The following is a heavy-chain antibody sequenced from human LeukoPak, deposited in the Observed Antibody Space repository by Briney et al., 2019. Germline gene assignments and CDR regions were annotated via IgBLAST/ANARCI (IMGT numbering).Heavy chain of an antibody. CDR2: IYSGGST. CDR1: GFTVSSNY. V-gene: IGHV3-66*01. J-gene: IGHJ6*02. Sequence: GGSLRLSCAASGFTVSSNYMSWVRQAPGKGLEWVSVIYSGGSTYYADSVKGRFTISRDNSKNTLYLQMNSLRAEDTAVYYCARGARVAAAGYYYGMDVWGQGTTVTVSS. CDR3: ARGARVAAAGYYYGMDV. D-gene: IGHD6-13*01.